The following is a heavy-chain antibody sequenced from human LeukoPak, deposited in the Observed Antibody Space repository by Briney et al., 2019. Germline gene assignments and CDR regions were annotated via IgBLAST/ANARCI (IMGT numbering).Heavy chain of an antibody. CDR3: ASMSGYYPSYYFDY. V-gene: IGHV1-18*01. J-gene: IGHJ4*02. Sequence: GASVKVSCKASGYTFISYDISWVRPAPGQGLERLGWISAYNGNIDYAQKLQGRVTLTTDTSTSTAYMEVRSLRSDDTAVYYCASMSGYYPSYYFDYWGQGTLVTVSS. D-gene: IGHD3-3*01. CDR1: GYTFISYD. CDR2: ISAYNGNI.